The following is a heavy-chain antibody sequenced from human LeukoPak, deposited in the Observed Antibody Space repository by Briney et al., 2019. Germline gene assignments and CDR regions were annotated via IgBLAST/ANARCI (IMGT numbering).Heavy chain of an antibody. CDR3: ARHSYDYVWGSYRYSGTSGYFDY. Sequence: KPSETLSLTCALYGGSFSGYYWSWIRQPPGKGLEWIGEINHSGSTNYNPSLKSRVTISVDTSKNQFSLKLSSVTAADTAVYYCARHSYDYVWGSYRYSGTSGYFDYWGQGTLVTVSS. CDR1: GGSFSGYY. J-gene: IGHJ4*02. V-gene: IGHV4-34*01. CDR2: INHSGST. D-gene: IGHD3-16*02.